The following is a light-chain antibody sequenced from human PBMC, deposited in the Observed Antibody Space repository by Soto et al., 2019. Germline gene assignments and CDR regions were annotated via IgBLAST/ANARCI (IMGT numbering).Light chain of an antibody. CDR1: QSVSSS. Sequence: EILLTQSPATLSLSPGERATLSCRASQSVSSSLAWYQQKPGQAPRLLIYDASNRATGIPARFSGSGSGTDFTLTISSLEPEDFAVYYCQQRSNWPPVTFGPGTKVDIK. CDR3: QQRSNWPPVT. V-gene: IGKV3-11*01. J-gene: IGKJ3*01. CDR2: DAS.